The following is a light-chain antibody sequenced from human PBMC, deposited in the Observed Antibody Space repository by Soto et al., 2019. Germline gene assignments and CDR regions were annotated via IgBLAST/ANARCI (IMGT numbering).Light chain of an antibody. V-gene: IGKV3-11*01. CDR2: DAS. CDR3: QQRSNWPPLT. Sequence: EIVLTQSPATLSLSPGDRATLSCRASQSVSSHLAWYQQKPGQAPRLLMYDASHRATGIPDRFSGSGSGTDFTLTISSLEPEDFAVYYCQQRSNWPPLTFGGGTKVEI. J-gene: IGKJ4*01. CDR1: QSVSSH.